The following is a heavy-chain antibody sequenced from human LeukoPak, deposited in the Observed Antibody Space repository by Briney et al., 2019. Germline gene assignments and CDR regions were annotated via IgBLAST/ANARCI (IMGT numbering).Heavy chain of an antibody. Sequence: QSGGPLRLSCVAPGFTFNDFAITWVRHFPGKGLDGVSLISWDGRTTYYTDSVRGRFTISRDNSKNSLYLQMDSLGTDDTALYYCARGGFLVSEYFQHWGQGTLVTVSS. CDR1: GFTFNDFA. CDR3: ARGGFLVSEYFQH. CDR2: ISWDGRTT. J-gene: IGHJ1*01. D-gene: IGHD3-16*01. V-gene: IGHV3-43D*03.